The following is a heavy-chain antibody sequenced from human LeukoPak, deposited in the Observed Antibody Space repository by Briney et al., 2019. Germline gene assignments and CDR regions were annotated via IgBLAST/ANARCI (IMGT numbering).Heavy chain of an antibody. CDR3: TTQAWSAYSCFDY. D-gene: IGHD3-3*01. J-gene: IGHJ4*02. Sequence: PGGSLRLSCAASGLTFSNAWMSWVRQTPGKGLEWVGHIKSKTDGGTTDYAAPVKGRFTISRDDSKNTLYLQMNSLKTGDTAVYYCTTQAWSAYSCFDYWGQGALVTVSS. CDR1: GLTFSNAW. V-gene: IGHV3-15*01. CDR2: IKSKTDGGTT.